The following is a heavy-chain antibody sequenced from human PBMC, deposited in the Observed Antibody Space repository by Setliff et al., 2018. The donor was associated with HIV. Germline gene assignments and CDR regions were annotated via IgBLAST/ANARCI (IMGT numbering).Heavy chain of an antibody. CDR3: WFGEPVGPFDI. CDR2: FDPEKGET. V-gene: IGHV1-24*01. J-gene: IGHJ3*02. CDR1: AYTFTSYG. Sequence: ASVKVSCKASAYTFTSYGISWLRQAPGKGLEWVGGFDPEKGETVYAQKLQGRVTMTDDTSTDTAYMELNSLRSEDTAVYFCWFGEPVGPFDIWGQGTRVTVSS. D-gene: IGHD3-10*01.